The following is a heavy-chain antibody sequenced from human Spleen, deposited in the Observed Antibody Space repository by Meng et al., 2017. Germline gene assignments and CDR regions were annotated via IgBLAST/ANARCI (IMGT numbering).Heavy chain of an antibody. D-gene: IGHD4-23*01. CDR3: AHFRRWVDYFQY. Sequence: QITLKESGPSLIKPTQTLTLTCTFSGFSLTTNGEGVGWIRQPPGKALEWLALIFYNGDVRYSPSLKTRLNIFKDVSKNQVFLTLANVDPADTGTYYCAHFRRWVDYFQYWGQGTLVTVSS. J-gene: IGHJ4*02. CDR2: IFYNGDV. CDR1: GFSLTTNGEG. V-gene: IGHV2-5*01.